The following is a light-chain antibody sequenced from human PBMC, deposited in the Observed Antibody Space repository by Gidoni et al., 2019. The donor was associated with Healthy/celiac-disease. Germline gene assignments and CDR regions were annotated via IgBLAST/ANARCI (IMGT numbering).Light chain of an antibody. CDR1: QCISSW. CDR3: QQYNSYSFP. J-gene: IGKJ3*01. CDR2: DAS. V-gene: IGKV1-5*01. Sequence: DIQMTHSPSTLSASVGDRVTITCRASQCISSWLAWYQQKPGKAPKLLIYDASSLESGVPSRVSGSVSGTEFTLTISSLQPDVFATYYCQQYNSYSFPFGPGTKVDIK.